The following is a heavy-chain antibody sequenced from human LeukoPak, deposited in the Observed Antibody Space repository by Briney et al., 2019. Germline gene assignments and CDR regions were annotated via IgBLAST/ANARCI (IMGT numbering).Heavy chain of an antibody. CDR2: ISSSSSYI. CDR1: GFTFSSYS. CDR3: ARPGRRAAAGTIYGMGV. J-gene: IGHJ6*02. V-gene: IGHV3-21*01. D-gene: IGHD6-13*01. Sequence: GGSLRLSCAASGFTFSSYSMNWVRQAPGKGLEWVSSISSSSSYIYYADSVKGRFTISRDNSKNTLYLQMNSLRAEDTAVYYCARPGRRAAAGTIYGMGVWGQGTTVTVSS.